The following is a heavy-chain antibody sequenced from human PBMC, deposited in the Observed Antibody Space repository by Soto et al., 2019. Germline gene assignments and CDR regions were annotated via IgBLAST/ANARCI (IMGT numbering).Heavy chain of an antibody. V-gene: IGHV4-39*01. J-gene: IGHJ5*02. D-gene: IGHD3-9*01. CDR2: IYYSGST. CDR1: GGSISSSSYY. CDR3: ARASVLTGRSPGWFDP. Sequence: SETLSLTCTVSGGSISSSSYYWGWIRQPPGKGLEWIGSIYYSGSTYYNPSLKSRVTISVDTSKNQFSLKLSSVTAADTAVYYCARASVLTGRSPGWFDPWGQGTLVTVSS.